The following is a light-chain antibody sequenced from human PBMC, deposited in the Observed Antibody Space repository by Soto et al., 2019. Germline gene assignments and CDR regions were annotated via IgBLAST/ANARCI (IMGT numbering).Light chain of an antibody. Sequence: DIVMTQSPDSLAVSLGERATINCKSSQSVLHSSNNKNYLAWYQQKPGQPPKLLICWASTRESGVPDRFSGSVSGPDFTLTISSLQAEDVAVYFCQQYYTTPSFGQGTKVEIK. J-gene: IGKJ1*01. CDR3: QQYYTTPS. CDR2: WAS. CDR1: QSVLHSSNNKNY. V-gene: IGKV4-1*01.